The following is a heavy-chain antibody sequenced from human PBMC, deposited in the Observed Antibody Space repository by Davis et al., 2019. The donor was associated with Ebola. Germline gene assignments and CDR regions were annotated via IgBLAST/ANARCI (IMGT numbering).Heavy chain of an antibody. CDR3: AADYNFWSGPGF. CDR1: GFTFTSSA. D-gene: IGHD3-3*01. CDR2: IVVGSGNT. V-gene: IGHV1-58*01. J-gene: IGHJ1*01. Sequence: SVKVSCKAYGFTFTSSAVQWVRQPRGQRLEWIGWIVVGSGNTNYAQKFQERVTITRDMSTSTAYMELSSLRSEDTAVYYCAADYNFWSGPGFWGQGTLVTVSS.